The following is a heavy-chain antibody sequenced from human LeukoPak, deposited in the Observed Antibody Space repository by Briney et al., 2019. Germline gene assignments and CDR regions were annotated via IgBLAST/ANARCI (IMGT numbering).Heavy chain of an antibody. CDR2: IPYDGSDK. Sequence: GGSLRLSCAASGFTFSAFGMHWVRQAPGKGLEWVTFIPYDGSDKYYADSVKGRFTISRDNSKNTLYLQMNNMRTEDTAVYYCARDHRPVVTPNNWIDPWGQGTLVTVSS. CDR1: GFTFSAFG. V-gene: IGHV3-30*19. D-gene: IGHD4-23*01. J-gene: IGHJ5*02. CDR3: ARDHRPVVTPNNWIDP.